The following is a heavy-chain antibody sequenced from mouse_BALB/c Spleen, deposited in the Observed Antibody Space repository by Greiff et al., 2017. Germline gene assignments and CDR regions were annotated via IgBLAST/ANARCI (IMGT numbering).Heavy chain of an antibody. Sequence: EVKLQESGGGLVQPGGSRKLSCAASGFTFSSFGMHWVRQAPEKGLEWVAYISSGSSTIYYADTVKGRFTISRDNPKNTLFLQMTSLRSEDTAMYYCARFDGNSGYYAMDYWGQGTSVTVSS. D-gene: IGHD2-1*01. V-gene: IGHV5-17*02. J-gene: IGHJ4*01. CDR3: ARFDGNSGYYAMDY. CDR1: GFTFSSFG. CDR2: ISSGSSTI.